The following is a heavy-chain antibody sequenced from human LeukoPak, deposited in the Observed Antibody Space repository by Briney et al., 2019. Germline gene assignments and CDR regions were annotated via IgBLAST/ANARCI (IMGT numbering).Heavy chain of an antibody. D-gene: IGHD4-17*01. V-gene: IGHV3-11*01. J-gene: IGHJ4*02. Sequence: GGSLRLSCAASQFTFSDYYMSWIRQAPGKGLEWVSYISSSGSTTYYADSVKGRFTISRDNAKNSLYLRMNSLRAEDTAVYYCAAYGDYEGSSDYWGQGTLVTVSS. CDR1: QFTFSDYY. CDR2: ISSSGSTT. CDR3: AAYGDYEGSSDY.